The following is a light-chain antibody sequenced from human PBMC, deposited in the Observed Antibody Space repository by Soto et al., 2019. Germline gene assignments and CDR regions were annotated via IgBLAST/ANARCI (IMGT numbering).Light chain of an antibody. V-gene: IGKV1-33*01. Sequence: DILMTQSPSSLSAFVGGRVTITCQASHDIGKFLNWYQWKQGKAPKLLIYEASSLETGVPSRFSGSGSGTDFSFTISSLQPEDIATYYCQQCDSLPYTFGQGTTLEIE. CDR1: HDIGKF. CDR2: EAS. CDR3: QQCDSLPYT. J-gene: IGKJ2*01.